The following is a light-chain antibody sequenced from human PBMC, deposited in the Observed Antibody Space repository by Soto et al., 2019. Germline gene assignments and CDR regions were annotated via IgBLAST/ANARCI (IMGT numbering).Light chain of an antibody. Sequence: DIQMTQSPSTLSAGVGDRVTINCRASQRISTYLTWYQQKPGKAPTLLIYAPSSLQSGVPSRFSGGGSGTDFPLTINTLQPEDFATYFCQQFYSSPRTFVQGTKVEIK. V-gene: IGKV1-39*01. J-gene: IGKJ1*01. CDR2: APS. CDR3: QQFYSSPRT. CDR1: QRISTY.